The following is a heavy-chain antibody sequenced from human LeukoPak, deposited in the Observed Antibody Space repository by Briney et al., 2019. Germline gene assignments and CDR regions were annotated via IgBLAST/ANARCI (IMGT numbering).Heavy chain of an antibody. CDR3: ARDLELLSSSFSFQH. J-gene: IGHJ1*01. D-gene: IGHD6-13*01. Sequence: PGGSLRLSCAASGFTFSSYSMNWVRQAPGKGLEWVSSISSSSSYIYYADSVKGRFTISRDNAKNSLYLQMNSLRAEDTAVYYCARDLELLSSSFSFQHWGQGTLVTVSS. V-gene: IGHV3-21*01. CDR1: GFTFSSYS. CDR2: ISSSSSYI.